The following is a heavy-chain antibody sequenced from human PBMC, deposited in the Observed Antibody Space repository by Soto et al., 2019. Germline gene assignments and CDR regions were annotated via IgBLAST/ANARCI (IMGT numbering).Heavy chain of an antibody. V-gene: IGHV3-21*01. CDR1: GFTFSSYS. CDR2: ISSSSSYI. Sequence: EVQLVESGGGLVKPGGSLRLSCAASGFTFSSYSMNWVRQAPGKGLEWVSSISSSSSYIYYADSVKGRFTISRDNAKNSLYRQRNSLRAEDTAVYYWARERAPAGMDVWGQGTTVTVSS. J-gene: IGHJ6*02. CDR3: ARERAPAGMDV.